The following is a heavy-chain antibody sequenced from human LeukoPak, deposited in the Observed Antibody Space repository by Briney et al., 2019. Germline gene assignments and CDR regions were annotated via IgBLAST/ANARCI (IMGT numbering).Heavy chain of an antibody. CDR3: ARHGVDDYSNYDFDY. V-gene: IGHV5-51*01. D-gene: IGHD4-11*01. J-gene: IGHJ4*02. CDR1: GYSFTSYW. Sequence: GESLKISCKGSGYSFTSYWIGWVRQMPGKGLEWMGIIYPGDSDTRYSPSFQGQVTISADKSISTAYLQWSSLKASDTAMYYCARHGVDDYSNYDFDYWGRGTLVTVSS. CDR2: IYPGDSDT.